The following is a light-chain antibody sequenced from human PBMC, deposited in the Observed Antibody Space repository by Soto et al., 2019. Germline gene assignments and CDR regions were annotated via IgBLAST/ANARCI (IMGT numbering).Light chain of an antibody. CDR1: SSNIGAGYD. V-gene: IGLV1-40*01. CDR2: GNS. J-gene: IGLJ3*02. CDR3: QSYDSSLSGWV. Sequence: QSVLTQPPSVSGSPGQRVTISCTGSSSNIGAGYDVHWYQQLPGTAPKLLIYGNSNRPSGVPDRFSGSKSGTSASLAITGVLPEDEADYYCQSYDSSLSGWVFGAGTKLTVL.